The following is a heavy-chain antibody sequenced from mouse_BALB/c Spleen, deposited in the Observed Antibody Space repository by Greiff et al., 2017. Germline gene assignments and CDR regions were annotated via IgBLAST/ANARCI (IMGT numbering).Heavy chain of an antibody. Sequence: EVKLVESGGGLVKPGGSLKLSCAASGFTFSSYAMSWVRQTPEKRLEWVASISSGGSTYYPDSVKGRFTISRDNARNILYLQMSSLRSEDTAMYYCARGPSNYGSSYGWYFDVWGAGTTVTVSS. CDR2: ISSGGST. CDR3: ARGPSNYGSSYGWYFDV. CDR1: GFTFSSYA. V-gene: IGHV5-6-5*01. D-gene: IGHD1-1*01. J-gene: IGHJ1*01.